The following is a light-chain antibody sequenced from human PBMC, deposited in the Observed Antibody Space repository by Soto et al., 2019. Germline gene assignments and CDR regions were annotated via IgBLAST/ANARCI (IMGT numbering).Light chain of an antibody. CDR1: QTISSI. J-gene: IGKJ4*01. V-gene: IGKV1-8*01. Sequence: ATGLTQSPSSLSSSTGDRVTIACRASQTISSILAWYQQRPGRAPNLLIYTASSWPSGVPARFSGSGSGTDFTLTIAGLQSDDFATYYCQQYYNYPLTFGEGTKVEIK. CDR2: TAS. CDR3: QQYYNYPLT.